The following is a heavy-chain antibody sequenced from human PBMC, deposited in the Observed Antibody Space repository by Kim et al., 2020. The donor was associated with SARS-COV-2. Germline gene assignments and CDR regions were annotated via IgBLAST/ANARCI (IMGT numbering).Heavy chain of an antibody. CDR3: ARALGEPKAAGAFTSNWYFDL. CDR2: IYYSGST. Sequence: SETLSLTCTVSGGSISSYYWSWIRQPPGKGLEWIGYIYYSGSTNYNPSLKSRVTISVDTSKNQFSLKLSSVTAADTAVYYCARALGEPKAAGAFTSNWYFDLWGRGTLVTVSS. CDR1: GGSISSYY. D-gene: IGHD1-26*01. J-gene: IGHJ2*01. V-gene: IGHV4-59*01.